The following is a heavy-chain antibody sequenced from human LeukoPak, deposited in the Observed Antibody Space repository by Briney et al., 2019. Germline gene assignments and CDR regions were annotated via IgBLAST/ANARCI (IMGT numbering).Heavy chain of an antibody. D-gene: IGHD2-2*01. CDR1: GGSFSGYY. J-gene: IGHJ6*02. CDR2: INHSGST. Sequence: KPSETLSLTCAVYGGSFSGYYWSWIRQPPGKGLEWIGEINHSGSTNYNPSLKSRVTISVDTSKNQFSLKLSSVTAADTAVYYCARESLKIYPQYQLLSNGMDVWGQGTTVTVSS. V-gene: IGHV4-34*01. CDR3: ARESLKIYPQYQLLSNGMDV.